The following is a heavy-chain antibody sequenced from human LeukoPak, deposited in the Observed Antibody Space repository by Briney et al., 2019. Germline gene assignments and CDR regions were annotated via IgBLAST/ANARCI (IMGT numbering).Heavy chain of an antibody. Sequence: PGGSLRLSCAASGFTFSSYSMNWVRQAPGKGLEWVSSISSSSSYIYYADSVKGRFTISRDNAKNSLYLQMNSLRAEDTAVYYCARALGYCSSTSCYGDPYSYDYWGQGTLVTVSS. CDR2: ISSSSSYI. D-gene: IGHD2-2*01. CDR3: ARALGYCSSTSCYGDPYSYDY. CDR1: GFTFSSYS. V-gene: IGHV3-21*01. J-gene: IGHJ4*02.